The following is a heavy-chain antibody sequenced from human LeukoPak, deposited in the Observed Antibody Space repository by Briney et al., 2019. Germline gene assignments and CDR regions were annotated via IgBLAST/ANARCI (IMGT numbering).Heavy chain of an antibody. CDR3: ARGVGSAAKGAFDI. J-gene: IGHJ3*02. Sequence: SETLSLTCTVSGGSISSHYWSWIRQPPGKGLEWIGYIYYSGSTNYNPSLKSRVTISVDTSKNQFSLKLSSVTAADTAVYYCARGVGSAAKGAFDIWGQGTMVTVSS. CDR2: IYYSGST. CDR1: GGSISSHY. V-gene: IGHV4-59*11. D-gene: IGHD2-2*01.